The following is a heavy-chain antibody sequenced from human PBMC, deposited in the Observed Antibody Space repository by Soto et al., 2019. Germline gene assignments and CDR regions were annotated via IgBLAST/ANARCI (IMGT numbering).Heavy chain of an antibody. CDR3: ARAAVRQGATLFDF. CDR2: INHSGFT. Sequence: SETPSLTCGVSDGSLRGHYWSWVRQPPGKGLEWIAEINHSGFTNYNPSFKSRVTISRDTSTNQISLKMTSVTAADSAVYYCARAAVRQGATLFDFWGQVT. J-gene: IGHJ4*02. CDR1: DGSLRGHY. D-gene: IGHD1-26*01. V-gene: IGHV4-34*01.